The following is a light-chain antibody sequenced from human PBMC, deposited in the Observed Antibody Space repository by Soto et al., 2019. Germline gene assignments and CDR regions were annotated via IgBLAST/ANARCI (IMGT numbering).Light chain of an antibody. CDR3: QQYDSSLLIT. CDR1: QSVSSSY. J-gene: IGKJ5*01. V-gene: IGKV3-20*01. CDR2: GAS. Sequence: ETVLTQSPGTLYMYPRVRATLSCWDSQSVSSSYLAWYQQKPGQAPRLLLYGASSRATGIPHRFSGSRSGTDFTLTTSRLEPEDFAVYYCQQYDSSLLITFGQGTRLDIK.